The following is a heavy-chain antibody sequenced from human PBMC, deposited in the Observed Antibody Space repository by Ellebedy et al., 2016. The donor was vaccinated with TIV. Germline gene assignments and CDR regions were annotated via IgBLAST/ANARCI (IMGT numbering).Heavy chain of an antibody. CDR1: GFAFSSYP. Sequence: GESLKISCAASGFAFSSYPMSWVRQAPGKGLEWVSGINEHGRDTFHADSVKGRFTISRDNARNTVHLQLNGLRAEDRAVYYCTKWEMRLNSFTDWGRGALVTVSS. J-gene: IGHJ4*02. CDR3: TKWEMRLNSFTD. D-gene: IGHD1-26*01. CDR2: INEHGRDT. V-gene: IGHV3-23*01.